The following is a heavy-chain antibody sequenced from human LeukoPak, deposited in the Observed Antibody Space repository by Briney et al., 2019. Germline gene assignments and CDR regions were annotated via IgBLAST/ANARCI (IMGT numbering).Heavy chain of an antibody. CDR3: ARGRNYDILTG. CDR1: GGTFSSYA. CDR2: IIPILGIA. V-gene: IGHV1-69*04. D-gene: IGHD3-9*01. Sequence: SVKVSCKASGGTFSSYAISWVRQAPGQGPEWMGRIIPILGIANYAQKFQGRVTITADKSTSTAYMELSSLRSEDTAVYYCARGRNYDILTGWGQGTLVTVSS. J-gene: IGHJ4*02.